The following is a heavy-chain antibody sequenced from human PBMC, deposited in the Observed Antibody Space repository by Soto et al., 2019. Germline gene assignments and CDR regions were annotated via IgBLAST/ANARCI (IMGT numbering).Heavy chain of an antibody. D-gene: IGHD6-19*01. CDR3: ARANGQGLVSD. V-gene: IGHV1-18*01. J-gene: IGHJ1*01. Sequence: QVQLVQSGAEVKKPGASVKVSCKASGYIFTSHGISWVRQAPGQGLEWMGRISTYNGNTKYAQKLQGRVTMTTDTSASIAYMELRSLRSDDTAVYYCARANGQGLVSDWGQWTLVTVSS. CDR1: GYIFTSHG. CDR2: ISTYNGNT.